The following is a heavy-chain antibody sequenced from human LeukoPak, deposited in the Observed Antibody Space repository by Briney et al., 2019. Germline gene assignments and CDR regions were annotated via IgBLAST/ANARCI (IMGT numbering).Heavy chain of an antibody. CDR2: INHSGST. D-gene: IGHD2/OR15-2a*01. CDR1: GGSFSGYY. Sequence: PSETLSLTCAVYGGSFSGYYWSWIRQPPGKGLEWIGEINHSGSTNYNPSLKSRVTISVDTSKNQFSLKLSSVTAADTAVYYCARQGYYRYYHYMDVWGKGTTVTVSS. CDR3: ARQGYYRYYHYMDV. V-gene: IGHV4-34*01. J-gene: IGHJ6*03.